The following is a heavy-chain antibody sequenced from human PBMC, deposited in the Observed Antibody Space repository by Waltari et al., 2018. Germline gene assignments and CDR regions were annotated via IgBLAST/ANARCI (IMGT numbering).Heavy chain of an antibody. J-gene: IGHJ4*02. CDR1: GYTLTSYD. CDR2: MNPKNGNT. Sequence: VQLVQSGAEGRKPGASVRVSCQASGYTLTSYDINWVRQAPGKGLEWVAWMNPKNGNTGFAQKFQGRLTMTSDTSTNTAYMDLSSLTSADTAMYYCARVRTKPGRRYDYWGQGTLVTVSS. V-gene: IGHV1-8*01. D-gene: IGHD1-26*01. CDR3: ARVRTKPGRRYDY.